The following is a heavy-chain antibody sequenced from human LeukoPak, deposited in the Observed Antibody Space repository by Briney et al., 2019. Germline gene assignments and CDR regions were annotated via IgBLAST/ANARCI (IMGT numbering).Heavy chain of an antibody. J-gene: IGHJ4*02. CDR1: GFTFSDYI. Sequence: PGGSLRLSCAASGFTFSDYIMNWVRQAPGKGLEWVSYISSSGSTIYYADSVKGRFTISRDNAKNSLYLQMNSLRAEDTAVYYCARSGRGYSGYDYRFEYWGQGTLVTVSS. V-gene: IGHV3-48*04. CDR3: ARSGRGYSGYDYRFEY. D-gene: IGHD5-12*01. CDR2: ISSSGSTI.